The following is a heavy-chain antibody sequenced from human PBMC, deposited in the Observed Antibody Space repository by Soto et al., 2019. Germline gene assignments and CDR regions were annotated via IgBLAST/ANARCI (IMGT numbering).Heavy chain of an antibody. CDR1: GFTFDDYA. V-gene: IGHV3-9*01. D-gene: IGHD6-19*01. Sequence: VQLVESGGGLVQPGRSLRLSCAASGFTFDDYAMHWVRQAPGKGLEWVSGISWNSGSIGYADSVKGRFTISRDNAKNSLYLQMNSLRAEDTALYYCAKDIGYSSGWYDGFDYWGQGTLVTVSS. CDR3: AKDIGYSSGWYDGFDY. J-gene: IGHJ4*02. CDR2: ISWNSGSI.